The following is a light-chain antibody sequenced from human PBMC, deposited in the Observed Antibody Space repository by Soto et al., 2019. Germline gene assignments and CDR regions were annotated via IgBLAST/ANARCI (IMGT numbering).Light chain of an antibody. Sequence: DIQMTQSPSTLSGSVGDRFTITCRASQTISSWLAWYQQKPGKAPKLLIYKASSLESGVPSRFSGSGSGTEFTLTISSLQPDDFATYYCQQYNSYRWTFGQGT. V-gene: IGKV1-5*03. CDR3: QQYNSYRWT. J-gene: IGKJ1*01. CDR1: QTISSW. CDR2: KAS.